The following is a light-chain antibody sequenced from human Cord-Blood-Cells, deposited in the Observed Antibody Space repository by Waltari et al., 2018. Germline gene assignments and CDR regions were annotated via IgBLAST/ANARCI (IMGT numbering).Light chain of an antibody. Sequence: TQFTQSPSSLSASLGDIVTTTCRASQGISSYLAWYQQKPGKAPKLLIYAASTLQSGVPSRFSGSGSGTDFTLTISSLQPEDFATYYCQQLNSYPLTFGGGTKVEIK. CDR1: QGISSY. CDR3: QQLNSYPLT. J-gene: IGKJ4*01. CDR2: AAS. V-gene: IGKV1-9*01.